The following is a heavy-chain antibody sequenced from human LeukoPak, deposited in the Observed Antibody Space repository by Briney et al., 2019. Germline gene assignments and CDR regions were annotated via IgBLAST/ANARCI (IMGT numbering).Heavy chain of an antibody. Sequence: SPTLSLTCTVSGGSISSGSCYWSWIRQPAGKGLGWIGRIYTSGSTNYNPSLKSRVIISVDTSKNQFSLKLSSVTAADTAVYYCGSGYSYGYSYYYYGMDVWGQGTTVTVSS. J-gene: IGHJ6*02. CDR1: GGSISSGSCY. V-gene: IGHV4-61*02. D-gene: IGHD5-18*01. CDR2: IYTSGST. CDR3: GSGYSYGYSYYYYGMDV.